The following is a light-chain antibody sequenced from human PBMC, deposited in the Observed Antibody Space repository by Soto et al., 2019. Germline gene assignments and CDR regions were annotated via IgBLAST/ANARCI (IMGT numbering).Light chain of an antibody. Sequence: QLVLTQSPSASASLGASVKLTCTLSSGHSSYAIAWHQQQPEKGPRYLMKLNSDGSHSKGDGIPDRFSGSSSGAERYLTISRLQSEDGAGYYCQTWGTGIRVFGGGTKLTVL. CDR3: QTWGTGIRV. V-gene: IGLV4-69*01. CDR2: LNSDGSH. CDR1: SGHSSYA. J-gene: IGLJ3*02.